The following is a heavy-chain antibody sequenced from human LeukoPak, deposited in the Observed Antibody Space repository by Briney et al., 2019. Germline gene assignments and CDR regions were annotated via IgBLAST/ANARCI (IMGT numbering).Heavy chain of an antibody. D-gene: IGHD3-22*01. CDR2: INHSGST. V-gene: IGHV4-34*01. CDR3: GRDSRGPDY. Sequence: SETLSLTCAVYGGSFSGYYWSWIRQPPGKGLEWIGEINHSGSTNYNPSLKSRVTISVDTSKNQISLKLNSVTAADTAAYYCGRDSRGPDYWGQGTLVTVSS. CDR1: GGSFSGYY. J-gene: IGHJ4*02.